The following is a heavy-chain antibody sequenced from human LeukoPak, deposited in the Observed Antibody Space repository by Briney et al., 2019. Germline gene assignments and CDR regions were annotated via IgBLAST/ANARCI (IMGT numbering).Heavy chain of an antibody. CDR1: GYTFTGYY. CDR3: ARDFPKYCSSTSCYQGTSDY. CDR2: INPNSGGT. Sequence: ASVTVSCEASGYTFTGYYMHWVRQAPGQGLEWMGWINPNSGGTNYAQKFQGRVTMTRDTSISTAYMELSRLRSDDTAVYYCARDFPKYCSSTSCYQGTSDYWGQGTLVTVSS. V-gene: IGHV1-2*02. J-gene: IGHJ4*02. D-gene: IGHD2-2*01.